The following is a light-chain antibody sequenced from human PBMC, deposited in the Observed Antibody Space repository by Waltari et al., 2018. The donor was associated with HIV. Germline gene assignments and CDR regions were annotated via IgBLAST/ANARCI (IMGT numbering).Light chain of an antibody. CDR1: QSIISNY. Sequence: DTGLTQSPGSLTLSPGEGATLSCRASQSIISNYVAWYQPKPGQAPRLLIYGASKRATGIPDRFRGSGSGTDFTLTISRLEPEDFAVYYCQQYGSSPIAFGQGTRLEIK. J-gene: IGKJ5*01. V-gene: IGKV3-20*01. CDR2: GAS. CDR3: QQYGSSPIA.